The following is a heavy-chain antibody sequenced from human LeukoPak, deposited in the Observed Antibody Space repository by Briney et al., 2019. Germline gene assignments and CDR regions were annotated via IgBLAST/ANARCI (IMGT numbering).Heavy chain of an antibody. V-gene: IGHV3-33*01. J-gene: IGHJ4*02. Sequence: PGGSLRLSCAASGFTFSSYGMHWVRQAPGKGLEWVAVIWYDGSNKYYADSVKGRFTISRDNSKNTLYLQMNSLRAEDTAVYYCARGWELPPYFDYWGQGTLVTVSS. CDR2: IWYDGSNK. D-gene: IGHD1-26*01. CDR1: GFTFSSYG. CDR3: ARGWELPPYFDY.